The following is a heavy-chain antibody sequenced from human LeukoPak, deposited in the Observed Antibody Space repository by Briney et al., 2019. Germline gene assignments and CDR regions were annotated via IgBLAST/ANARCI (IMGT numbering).Heavy chain of an antibody. V-gene: IGHV3-48*03. Sequence: GGSLRLSCAASGFTFSTYEMNWVRQAPGKGLEWVSHISSSGSTTYYADSVKGRFTISRDNAKNSLYLQMNSLRAEDTAVYYCARDLNNWFDPWGQGTLVTVSS. CDR3: ARDLNNWFDP. CDR2: ISSSGSTT. J-gene: IGHJ5*02. CDR1: GFTFSTYE.